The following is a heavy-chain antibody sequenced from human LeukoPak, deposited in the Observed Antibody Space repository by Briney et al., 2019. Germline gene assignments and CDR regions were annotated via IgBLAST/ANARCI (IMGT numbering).Heavy chain of an antibody. J-gene: IGHJ5*02. Sequence: HPGGSLRLSCAASGFTFSSYWMSWVRQAPGKGLEWVANIKQDGSEKYYVDSVKGRFTISRDNAKNSLYLQMNSLRAEDTAVYYCAKILWSGRRGWFDPWGQGTLVTVSS. CDR2: IKQDGSEK. CDR1: GFTFSSYW. V-gene: IGHV3-7*01. CDR3: AKILWSGRRGWFDP. D-gene: IGHD3-3*01.